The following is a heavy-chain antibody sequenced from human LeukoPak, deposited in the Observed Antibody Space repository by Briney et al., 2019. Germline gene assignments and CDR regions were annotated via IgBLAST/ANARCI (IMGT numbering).Heavy chain of an antibody. Sequence: SETLSLTCAVYGLTFSGYYLSWIRQPPGKGLEWIGEINHSGSTNYNPSPKSRVTISVDTSKNQFSLKQSSVTAANTAVYYCARGRGIAAAGKPTGYFQHWGQGTLVTVSS. CDR2: INHSGST. V-gene: IGHV4-34*01. J-gene: IGHJ1*01. D-gene: IGHD6-13*01. CDR3: ARGRGIAAAGKPTGYFQH. CDR1: GLTFSGYY.